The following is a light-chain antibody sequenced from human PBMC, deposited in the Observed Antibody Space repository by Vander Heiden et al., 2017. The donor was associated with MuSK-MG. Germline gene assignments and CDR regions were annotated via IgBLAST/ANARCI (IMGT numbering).Light chain of an antibody. V-gene: IGKV3-11*01. CDR2: DSS. CDR3: QQRNYWPPFT. CDR1: QSVSND. J-gene: IGKJ3*01. Sequence: EIVLTQSPATLSMSPGETATLSCRASQSVSNDLAWYQQKPGQPPRLVIYDSSIRGTGIPARFSGSESVTDFTLTISSLDPEDFSVYYCQQRNYWPPFTFGSWDQSGYQT.